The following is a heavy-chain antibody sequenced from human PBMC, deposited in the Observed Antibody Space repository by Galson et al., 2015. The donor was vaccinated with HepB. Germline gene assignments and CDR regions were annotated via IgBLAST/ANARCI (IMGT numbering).Heavy chain of an antibody. V-gene: IGHV1-18*01. CDR2: ISAYNGNT. Sequence: SVKVSCKASGYTFTSYGISWVRQAPGQGLEWMGWISAYNGNTNYAQKLQGRVTMTTDTSTSTAYMELRSLRSDDTAVYYCAATVTHPSCFDYWGQGTLVTVSS. CDR3: AATVTHPSCFDY. J-gene: IGHJ4*02. D-gene: IGHD4-11*01. CDR1: GYTFTSYG.